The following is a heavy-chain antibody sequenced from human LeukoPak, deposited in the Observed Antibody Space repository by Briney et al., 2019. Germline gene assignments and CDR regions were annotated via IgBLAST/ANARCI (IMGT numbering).Heavy chain of an antibody. Sequence: SETLSLTCAVYGGSFGGHYWSWIRQPPGKGLEWIGEINHSGSTSHNPSLKSRVTISVDTSKNQFSLKLSSVTAADTAVYYCARGSSITIFGVVGDYFDYWGQGTLVTVSS. D-gene: IGHD3-3*01. V-gene: IGHV4-34*01. CDR2: INHSGST. J-gene: IGHJ4*02. CDR3: ARGSSITIFGVVGDYFDY. CDR1: GGSFGGHY.